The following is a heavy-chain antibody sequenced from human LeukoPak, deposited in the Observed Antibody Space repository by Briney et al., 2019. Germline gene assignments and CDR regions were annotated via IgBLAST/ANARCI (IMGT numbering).Heavy chain of an antibody. D-gene: IGHD3-10*01. V-gene: IGHV3-23*01. CDR1: GFTFSTYA. J-gene: IGHJ4*02. CDR3: AKDLVGLSGSYKGDY. CDR2: ISGSGGNT. Sequence: PGTSLRLSCAASGFTFSTYAMSWVRQAPGKGLEWVSGISGSGGNTYYADSVKGRFTISRDNSKNTLYLQMNSLRAEDTAVYYCAKDLVGLSGSYKGDYWGQGTLVTVSS.